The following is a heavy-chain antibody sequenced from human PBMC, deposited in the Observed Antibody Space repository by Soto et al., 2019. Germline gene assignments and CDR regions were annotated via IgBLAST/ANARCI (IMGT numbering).Heavy chain of an antibody. V-gene: IGHV1-69*01. CDR2: IIPIFGTA. CDR3: ARAARILVGATSCFDY. CDR1: GGTFSSYA. D-gene: IGHD1-26*01. J-gene: IGHJ4*02. Sequence: QVQLVQSGAEVKKPGSSVKVSCKASGGTFSSYAISWVRQAPGQGLEWMGGIIPIFGTANYAQKFQGRVTITADESTSTAYMELSSLRSEDTAVYYCARAARILVGATSCFDYWGQGTLVTVSS.